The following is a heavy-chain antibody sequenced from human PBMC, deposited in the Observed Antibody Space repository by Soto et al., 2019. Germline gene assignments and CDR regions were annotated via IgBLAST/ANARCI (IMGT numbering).Heavy chain of an antibody. J-gene: IGHJ5*02. CDR1: GYTFTSYG. Sequence: QVQLVQSGAEVKKPGASVKVSCKASGYTFTSYGISWVRQSPGQGLEWMGWISAYNGNTNNAQQFQGRVAVTTDTSTSTAYMELMNLRSDDTAVYYCARTSGYSSTDNWFDPWGQGTLVTVSS. D-gene: IGHD6-13*01. CDR3: ARTSGYSSTDNWFDP. CDR2: ISAYNGNT. V-gene: IGHV1-18*01.